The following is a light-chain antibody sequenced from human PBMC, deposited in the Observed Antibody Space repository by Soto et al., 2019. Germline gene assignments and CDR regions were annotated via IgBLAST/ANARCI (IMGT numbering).Light chain of an antibody. CDR2: GAS. Sequence: EIVLTQSPGTLSLSPGERATLSCRASQSVSSSYLAWYQQKAGQAPRLLIYGASSSATGTPDRCSGSGSGTDFTTTISRLEPEDFAVYYCQQYGSSPGTFGQGTKVEVK. CDR1: QSVSSSY. CDR3: QQYGSSPGT. J-gene: IGKJ1*01. V-gene: IGKV3-20*01.